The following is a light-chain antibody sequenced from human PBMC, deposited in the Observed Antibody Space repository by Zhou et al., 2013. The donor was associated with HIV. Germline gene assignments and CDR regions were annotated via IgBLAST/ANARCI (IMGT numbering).Light chain of an antibody. CDR1: QSVRSY. V-gene: IGKV3-20*01. Sequence: EVVLTQSPATLSLSPGERATLSCTASQSVRSYLAWYQQKPGQAPRLLIFDASNRATGIPDRFSGSGSGTDFTLTISRLEPEDFAVYYCQQYGSSSWTFGQGPRWKSN. CDR2: DAS. J-gene: IGKJ1*01. CDR3: QQYGSSSWT.